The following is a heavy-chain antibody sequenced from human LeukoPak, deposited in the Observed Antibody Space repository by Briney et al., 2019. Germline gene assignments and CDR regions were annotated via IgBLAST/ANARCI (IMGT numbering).Heavy chain of an antibody. J-gene: IGHJ6*03. D-gene: IGHD3-9*01. CDR3: ARGILTVYYYYMDV. CDR1: GFTFSSYS. CDR2: ISSSSSYI. Sequence: GGSLRLSCAASGFTFSSYSMNWVRQAPGKGLEWVSSISSSSSYIYYAGSVKGRFTISRDNAKNSLYLQMNSLRAEDTAVYYCARGILTVYYYYMDVWGKGTTVTISS. V-gene: IGHV3-21*01.